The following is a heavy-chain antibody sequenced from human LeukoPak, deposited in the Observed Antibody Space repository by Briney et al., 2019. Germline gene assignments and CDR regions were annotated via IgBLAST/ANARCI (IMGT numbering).Heavy chain of an antibody. Sequence: GASVKVSCKASGGTFSSYAISWVRQAPGQGLEWMGWISAYNGNTNYAQKLQGRVTMTTDTSTSTAYMELRSLRSDDTAVYYCAVGLDFWSGSWTPALDYWGQGTLVTVSS. CDR3: AVGLDFWSGSWTPALDY. CDR2: ISAYNGNT. J-gene: IGHJ4*02. D-gene: IGHD3-3*01. V-gene: IGHV1-18*01. CDR1: GGTFSSYA.